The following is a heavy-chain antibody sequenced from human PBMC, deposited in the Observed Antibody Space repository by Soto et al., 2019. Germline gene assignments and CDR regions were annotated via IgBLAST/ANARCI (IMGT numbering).Heavy chain of an antibody. Sequence: ASVKVSCKASGYTFTGYYMHWVRQAPGQGLEWMGRINPNSGGTNYAQKFQGWVTMTRDTSISTAYMELSRLRSDDTAVYYCAREQQLGSYYYYYGMDVWGQGTTVTVSS. J-gene: IGHJ6*02. CDR2: INPNSGGT. CDR3: AREQQLGSYYYYYGMDV. CDR1: GYTFTGYY. D-gene: IGHD6-13*01. V-gene: IGHV1-2*04.